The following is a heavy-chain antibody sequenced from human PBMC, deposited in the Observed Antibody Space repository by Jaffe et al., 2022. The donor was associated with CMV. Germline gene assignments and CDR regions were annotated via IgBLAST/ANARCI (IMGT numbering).Heavy chain of an antibody. CDR1: GGSISSTTHY. D-gene: IGHD1-26*01. V-gene: IGHV4-39*02. CDR3: ARAVQWEPDGFDT. J-gene: IGHJ3*02. CDR2: LFYSGAA. Sequence: QLQLQESGPGLVNPSETLSLSCSVSGGSISSTTHYWGWIRQPPGKGLEWIGSLFYSGAAYYNPSLKGRVTISVDTSNNQFSLSLSSVTAADTAVYYCARAVQWEPDGFDTWGQGTMVNVSS.